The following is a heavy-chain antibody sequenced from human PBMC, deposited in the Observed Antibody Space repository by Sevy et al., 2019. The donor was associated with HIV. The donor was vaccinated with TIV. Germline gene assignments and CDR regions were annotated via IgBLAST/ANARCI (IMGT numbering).Heavy chain of an antibody. CDR3: ARGLTPGGSGSYYTR. J-gene: IGHJ4*02. CDR1: GYTFTSYD. D-gene: IGHD3-10*01. Sequence: ASVKVSCKASGYTFTSYDINWVRQATGQGLEWMGWMNPNSGNTGYAQKFQGRVTMTRNTSISTAYMELSSLRSEDTAMYYCARGLTPGGSGSYYTRWGQGTLVTVSS. V-gene: IGHV1-8*01. CDR2: MNPNSGNT.